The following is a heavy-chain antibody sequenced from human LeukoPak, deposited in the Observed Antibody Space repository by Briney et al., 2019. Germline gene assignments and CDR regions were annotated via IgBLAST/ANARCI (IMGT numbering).Heavy chain of an antibody. V-gene: IGHV1-2*04. J-gene: IGHJ4*02. CDR1: GYTFTCYY. CDR3: ARVPQVGATRNHPFDY. Sequence: ASVKVSCKASGYTFTCYYMHWVRQAPGQGLEWMGWINPNSGGTNYAQKFQGWVTMTRDTSISTAYMELSRLRSDDTAVYYCARVPQVGATRNHPFDYWGQGTLVTVSS. D-gene: IGHD1-26*01. CDR2: INPNSGGT.